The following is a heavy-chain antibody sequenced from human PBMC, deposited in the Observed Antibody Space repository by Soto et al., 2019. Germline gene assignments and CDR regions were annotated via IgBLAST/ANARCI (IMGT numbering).Heavy chain of an antibody. CDR3: AAAGKDCSSTSCYVAEYYYYYGMDV. V-gene: IGHV1-69*13. D-gene: IGHD2-2*01. J-gene: IGHJ6*02. CDR1: GGTFSSYA. CDR2: IIPIFGTA. Sequence: SVKVSCKASGGTFSSYAIGWVRQAPGQGLEWMGGIIPIFGTANYAQKFQGRVTITADESTSTAYMELSSLRSEDTAVYYCAAAGKDCSSTSCYVAEYYYYYGMDVWGQGXTVTVYS.